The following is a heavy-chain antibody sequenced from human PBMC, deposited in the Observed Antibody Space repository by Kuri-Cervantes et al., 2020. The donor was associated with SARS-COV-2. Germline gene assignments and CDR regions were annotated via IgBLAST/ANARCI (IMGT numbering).Heavy chain of an antibody. D-gene: IGHD4-17*01. CDR2: IRYDGSNK. CDR1: GFTVSSNY. CDR3: ARAYGDYVFREGLDS. V-gene: IGHV3-30*02. Sequence: GGSLRLSCAASGFTVSSNYMSWVRQAPGKGLEWVAFIRYDGSNKYYADSVKGRFTISRDNAKNSLYLQMNSLRVEDTALYYCARAYGDYVFREGLDSWGQRTLVTVSS. J-gene: IGHJ4*02.